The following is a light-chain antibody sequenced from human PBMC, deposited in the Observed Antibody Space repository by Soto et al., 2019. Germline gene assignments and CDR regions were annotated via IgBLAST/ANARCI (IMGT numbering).Light chain of an antibody. Sequence: DIQMTQSPSTLSASVGDRVTITCRASQTVSSWLAWHQQKPGKAPNLLIYKASTLQSGVPSRFSGSGSETEFTLTISSLQPDDTATYYCQQYKSFWTFGQGTKVEIK. V-gene: IGKV1-5*03. J-gene: IGKJ1*01. CDR2: KAS. CDR1: QTVSSW. CDR3: QQYKSFWT.